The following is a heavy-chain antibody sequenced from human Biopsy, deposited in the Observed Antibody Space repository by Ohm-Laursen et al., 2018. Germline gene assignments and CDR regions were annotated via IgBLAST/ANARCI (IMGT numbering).Heavy chain of an antibody. CDR1: GFSFDDFA. Sequence: SLRLSCAASGFSFDDFAMHWVCQSPGKGLEWVAGIDWNSRNINYGDSVKGRFSVSRDNAKNSLYLQMNSLRGEDTALYYCVKDTNWNYVWDRPGATKGMDVWGQGTTVTVSS. CDR3: VKDTNWNYVWDRPGATKGMDV. V-gene: IGHV3-9*01. D-gene: IGHD1-7*01. J-gene: IGHJ6*02. CDR2: IDWNSRNI.